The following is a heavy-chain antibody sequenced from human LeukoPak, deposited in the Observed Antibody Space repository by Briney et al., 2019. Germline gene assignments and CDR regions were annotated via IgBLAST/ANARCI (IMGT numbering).Heavy chain of an antibody. Sequence: GGSLRLSCAASGFTFSRCSMSWVRQAPGKGLEWVAYITQDGSEKYYVDSVKGRLTISRDNAENSLYLQMNSLRAEDTALYYCARGLLEWPDDYWGQGTLVTVSS. CDR2: ITQDGSEK. CDR3: ARGLLEWPDDY. CDR1: GFTFSRCS. V-gene: IGHV3-7*01. J-gene: IGHJ4*02. D-gene: IGHD3-3*01.